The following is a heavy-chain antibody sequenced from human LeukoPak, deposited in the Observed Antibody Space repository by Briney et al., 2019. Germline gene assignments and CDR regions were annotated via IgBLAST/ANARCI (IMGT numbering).Heavy chain of an antibody. CDR3: ASSWYCSGGNCHYRAFTY. J-gene: IGHJ4*02. V-gene: IGHV3-21*01. CDR2: ISTNSGFI. CDR1: GFSFNDYS. Sequence: GGSLRLSCAASGFSFNDYSMNWVRQAPGKGLEWVSSISTNSGFIKYADSVKGRFIISRDNGKNSLYLRMHSLRVEDTAVYYCASSWYCSGGNCHYRAFTYWGRGTLVTVSS. D-gene: IGHD2-15*01.